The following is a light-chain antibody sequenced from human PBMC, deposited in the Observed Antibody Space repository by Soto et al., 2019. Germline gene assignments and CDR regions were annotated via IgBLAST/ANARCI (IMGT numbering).Light chain of an antibody. CDR3: SSFVSSSALVV. V-gene: IGLV2-14*01. Sequence: QSALTQPASVSGSPGQSITISCTGTSSDVGNYNYVSWYQQHPGKAPKLMIYDVSNRPSGVSDRFSGSKSGNTASLTISGLQAEDAADYYCSSFVSSSALVVFGGGTKLTVL. CDR2: DVS. CDR1: SSDVGNYNY. J-gene: IGLJ2*01.